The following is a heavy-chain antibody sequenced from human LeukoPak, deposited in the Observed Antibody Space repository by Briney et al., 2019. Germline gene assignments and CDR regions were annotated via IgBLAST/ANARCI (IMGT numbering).Heavy chain of an antibody. V-gene: IGHV1-58*02. CDR2: IVVGSGNT. CDR3: AATSTYGGLTSYYYGMDV. D-gene: IGHD4-23*01. J-gene: IGHJ6*02. Sequence: SVKVSCKASGFTFTSSAMQWVRQARGQRLEWIGWIVVGSGNTNYAQKFQGRVTITRDMSTSTAYMELSRLRSEDTAVYYCAATSTYGGLTSYYYGMDVWGQGTTVTVSS. CDR1: GFTFTSSA.